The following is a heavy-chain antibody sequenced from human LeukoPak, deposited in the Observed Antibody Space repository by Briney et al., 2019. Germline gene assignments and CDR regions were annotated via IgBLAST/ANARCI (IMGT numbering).Heavy chain of an antibody. V-gene: IGHV3-23*01. CDR1: GFTFSSYA. J-gene: IGHJ1*01. CDR2: ISGSGGST. Sequence: GGSLRLSCAASGFTFSSYAMSWVRQAPGRGLEWVSGISGSGGSTYYADSVKGRFTISRDNSKNTLYLQMNSLRAEDTAVYYCARDILTGSQSRFQHWGQGTLVTVSS. D-gene: IGHD3-9*01. CDR3: ARDILTGSQSRFQH.